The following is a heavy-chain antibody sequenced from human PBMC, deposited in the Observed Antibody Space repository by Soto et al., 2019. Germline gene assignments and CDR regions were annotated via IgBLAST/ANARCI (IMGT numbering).Heavy chain of an antibody. Sequence: PGASLRVSCAASGFTFSSYAMHWVLQAPGKRLEWVAVISYDGSNKYYADSVKGRFTISRDNSKNTLYLQMNRLRAEDTAVYYCARDSGEPGGGYYYYYYGMDVWGQGTTVTVSS. D-gene: IGHD3-10*01. CDR3: ARDSGEPGGGYYYYYYGMDV. CDR1: GFTFSSYA. V-gene: IGHV3-30-3*01. CDR2: ISYDGSNK. J-gene: IGHJ6*02.